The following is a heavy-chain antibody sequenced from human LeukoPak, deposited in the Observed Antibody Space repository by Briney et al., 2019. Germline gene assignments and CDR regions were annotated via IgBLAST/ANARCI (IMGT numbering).Heavy chain of an antibody. CDR2: IYSGGST. J-gene: IGHJ6*02. V-gene: IGHV3-66*01. D-gene: IGHD6-19*01. Sequence: GGSLRLSCAASGFTVSSNYMSWVRQAPGKGLEWVSVIYSGGSTYYADSVKGRFTISRDNSKNTLYLQMNSLRAEDTAVYYCARESKSSGWYYYGMDVWGQGTTVTVSS. CDR1: GFTVSSNY. CDR3: ARESKSSGWYYYGMDV.